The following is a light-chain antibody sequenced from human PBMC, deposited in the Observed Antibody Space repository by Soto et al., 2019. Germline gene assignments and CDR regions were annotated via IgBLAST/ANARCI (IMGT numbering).Light chain of an antibody. V-gene: IGKV3-11*01. Sequence: EIVLTKSPATVSLSPGQRATLSCRASQSVSSYLAWYQQKPGQAPRLLIYDASNRATGIPARFSGSGSGTDFSLTISSLEPEDFAVYYCQQRSNWLPITFGQGTRLEIK. CDR3: QQRSNWLPIT. CDR2: DAS. CDR1: QSVSSY. J-gene: IGKJ5*01.